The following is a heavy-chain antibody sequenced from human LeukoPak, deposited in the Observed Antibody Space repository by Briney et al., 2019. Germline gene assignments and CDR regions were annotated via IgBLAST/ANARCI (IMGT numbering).Heavy chain of an antibody. V-gene: IGHV3-30*04. CDR3: ARDTSRRYDYYYGMDV. CDR1: GFIFSNFA. Sequence: PGRSLRLSCAASGFIFSNFAMHWVRQAPGKGLEWVAVIAADGRDKHHADSVKGRFTISRDSSKNAVYLQMNSLRTEDTAVYYCARDTSRRYDYYYGMDVWGQGTTVTVSS. CDR2: IAADGRDK. J-gene: IGHJ6*02.